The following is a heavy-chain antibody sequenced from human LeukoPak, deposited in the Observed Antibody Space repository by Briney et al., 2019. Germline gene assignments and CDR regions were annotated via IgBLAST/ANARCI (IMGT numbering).Heavy chain of an antibody. J-gene: IGHJ4*02. CDR3: ARGDSSGHYGLY. CDR1: GGTFSSYA. D-gene: IGHD3-22*01. V-gene: IGHV1-69*05. Sequence: SVKVSCKASGGTFSSYAISWVRQAPGQGLEWMGRIIPIFGTANYAQKFQGRVTITTDESTSTAYMELSSLRSEDTAVYYCARGDSSGHYGLYWGQGTLVTVSS. CDR2: IIPIFGTA.